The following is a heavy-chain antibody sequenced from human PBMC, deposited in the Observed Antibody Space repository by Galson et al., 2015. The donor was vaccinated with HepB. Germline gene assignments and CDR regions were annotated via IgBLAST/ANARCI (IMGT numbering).Heavy chain of an antibody. V-gene: IGHV3-23*01. D-gene: IGHD3-10*01. Sequence: SLRLSCAASGFTFSSYAMSWARQAPGKGPEWVSGISSSGGRTYYTDSVKGRFTISRDNPKSTLYLQMNSLRADDTAVYYCAKRGSYFYYVDVWGKGTTVTVSS. CDR1: GFTFSSYA. J-gene: IGHJ6*03. CDR2: ISSSGGRT. CDR3: AKRGSYFYYVDV.